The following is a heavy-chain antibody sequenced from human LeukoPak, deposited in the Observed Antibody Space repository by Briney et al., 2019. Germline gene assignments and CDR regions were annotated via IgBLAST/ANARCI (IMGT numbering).Heavy chain of an antibody. CDR2: TRYDGSNK. CDR1: GFTFSNYG. Sequence: GGSLRLSCEASGFTFSNYGMHWVRQAPGKGLEWVAFTRYDGSNKYYADSVKGRFTISRDNSKNTLYLQMNSLRAEDTAVYYCAKDLGLWSGYYTFDHWGQGTLVTVSS. CDR3: AKDLGLWSGYYTFDH. V-gene: IGHV3-30*02. J-gene: IGHJ4*02. D-gene: IGHD3-3*01.